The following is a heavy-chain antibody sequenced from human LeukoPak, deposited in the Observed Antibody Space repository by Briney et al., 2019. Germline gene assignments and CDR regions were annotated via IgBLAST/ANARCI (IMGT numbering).Heavy chain of an antibody. Sequence: SETLSLTCTVSGGSISSFYWSWIRQPPGKGLEWIGYIYYTGSTNYNSSLKSRVTISVDTSKNQFSLKLSSVTAADTAVYYCARLYYDFWSGYYTGYFDYWGQGTLVTVSS. CDR1: GGSISSFY. D-gene: IGHD3-3*01. CDR3: ARLYYDFWSGYYTGYFDY. J-gene: IGHJ4*02. CDR2: IYYTGST. V-gene: IGHV4-59*01.